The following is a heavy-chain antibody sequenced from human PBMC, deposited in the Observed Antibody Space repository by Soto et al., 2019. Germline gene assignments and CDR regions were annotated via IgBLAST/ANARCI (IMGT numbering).Heavy chain of an antibody. J-gene: IGHJ4*02. CDR2: ISGSGGST. CDR1: GFTFSSYA. D-gene: IGHD2-2*01. CDR3: AKDPGPPGSSTDDY. V-gene: IGHV3-23*01. Sequence: PGGSLRLSCAASGFTFSSYAMSWVRQAPGKGLEWVSAISGSGGSTYYADSVKGRFTISRDNSKNTLYLQMNSLRAEDTAVYYCAKDPGPPGSSTDDYWGQGTLVTVSS.